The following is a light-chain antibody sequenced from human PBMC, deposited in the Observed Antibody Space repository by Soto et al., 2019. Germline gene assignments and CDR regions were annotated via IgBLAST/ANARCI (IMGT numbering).Light chain of an antibody. CDR2: ATS. CDR3: QQRSRTLPGK. J-gene: IGKJ1*01. Sequence: DIQMTQSTSSVSASVGDRVTITSRSSQSISTYLIWYQQKPGXAPXLLSYATSSLQSGVPSRFSGSGPRTELTLTIRSLQPEDFATYYCQQRSRTLPGKIGQGTKV. V-gene: IGKV1-39*01. CDR1: QSISTY.